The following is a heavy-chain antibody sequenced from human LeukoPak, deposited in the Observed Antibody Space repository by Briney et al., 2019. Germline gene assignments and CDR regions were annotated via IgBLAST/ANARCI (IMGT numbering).Heavy chain of an antibody. Sequence: GGSLRLSCAASGFTYSTYWMSWVRQATGKGLEWVANINQYGSEKYYVDSVTGQFTTSRDNAKNSLYLQMNSLRGEDTAVYYCARNAPFDYWGQGTLVTVSS. CDR3: ARNAPFDY. CDR2: INQYGSEK. CDR1: GFTYSTYW. V-gene: IGHV3-7*01. J-gene: IGHJ4*02.